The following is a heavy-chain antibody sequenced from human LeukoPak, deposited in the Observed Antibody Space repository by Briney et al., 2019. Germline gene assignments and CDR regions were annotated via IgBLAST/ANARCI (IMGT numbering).Heavy chain of an antibody. Sequence: QPGGSLRLSCAASGFTFSNYWMHWIRQIPGKGLVWVSRINPDGNFTSYADSVKGRFTMSRDNSKNTVYLQMNALGTEDTGLYYCAREGRDYSAWPVDNWGQGTLVTVSS. D-gene: IGHD4-11*01. CDR1: GFTFSNYW. CDR3: AREGRDYSAWPVDN. V-gene: IGHV3-74*01. J-gene: IGHJ4*02. CDR2: INPDGNFT.